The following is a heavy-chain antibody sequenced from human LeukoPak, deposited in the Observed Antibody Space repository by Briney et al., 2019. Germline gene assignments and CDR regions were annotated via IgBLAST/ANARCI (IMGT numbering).Heavy chain of an antibody. J-gene: IGHJ5*02. V-gene: IGHV4-59*08. D-gene: IGHD1/OR15-1a*01. CDR2: IYYSGST. Sequence: SKTLSLTCTVSGGSISSYYWSWIRQPPGKGLEWIGYIYYSGSTNYNPSLKSRVTISVDTSKNQFSLKLSSVTAADTAVYYCARHVRLNNKKNWFDPWGQGTLVTVSS. CDR3: ARHVRLNNKKNWFDP. CDR1: GGSISSYY.